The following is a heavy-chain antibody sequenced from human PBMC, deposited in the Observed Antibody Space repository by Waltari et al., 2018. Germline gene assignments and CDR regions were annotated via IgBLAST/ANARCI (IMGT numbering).Heavy chain of an antibody. V-gene: IGHV3-23*01. CDR2: ISGSGDYA. CDR1: GFTFNSCA. CDR3: AKDRSYSSSSFSDY. Sequence: EVQLLESGGGLVQPGGSLRLSCAASGFTFNSCAMSWVRQAPGKGLEWVSTISGSGDYAYYADSVKGRFTIARDNSRNTLYLQMNSLRAEDTAVYYCAKDRSYSSSSFSDYWGQGTLVTVSS. J-gene: IGHJ4*02. D-gene: IGHD6-6*01.